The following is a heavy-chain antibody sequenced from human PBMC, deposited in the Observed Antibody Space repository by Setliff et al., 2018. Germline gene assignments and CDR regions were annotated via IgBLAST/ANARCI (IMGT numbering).Heavy chain of an antibody. V-gene: IGHV4-59*01. CDR2: VYYSGAA. CDR1: GGSFSTYY. CDR3: ARGGTFRYFDY. D-gene: IGHD5-12*01. J-gene: IGHJ4*02. Sequence: SETLSLTCTVSGGSFSTYYWSWIRQAPGKGLGWIGHVYYSGAANYNPSLKSRVTVSVDTSKNQFSLRLISVTAADTAVYYCARGGTFRYFDYWGQGTPVTVSS.